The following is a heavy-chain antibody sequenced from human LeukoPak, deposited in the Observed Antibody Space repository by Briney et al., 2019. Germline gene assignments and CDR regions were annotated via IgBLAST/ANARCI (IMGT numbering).Heavy chain of an antibody. D-gene: IGHD3-10*01. CDR1: GLTLTSYS. CDR3: ARGESNYYGAGLDVFDI. Sequence: GGSLRLSCVASGLTLTSYSMNCVRQAPGNGLGWVAYNSEINIIHYADSVKGRFTISRDNAKISLYLQMSSLRAEDTAMYYCARGESNYYGAGLDVFDIWGQGTMVTVSS. J-gene: IGHJ3*02. CDR2: NSEINII. V-gene: IGHV3-48*01.